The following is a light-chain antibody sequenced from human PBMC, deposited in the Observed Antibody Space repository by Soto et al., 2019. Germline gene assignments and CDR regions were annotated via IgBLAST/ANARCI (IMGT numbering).Light chain of an antibody. CDR2: VAS. CDR1: QDISSY. Sequence: IQLTQSPSSLSASVGDRITITCRASQDISSYLAWYQQKPGKAPKLLIFVASTLQSGVPSRFSGSGSGTGFTLPISSLQPEDFATYYCQQYNSYWGTFGQGTKVDI. J-gene: IGKJ1*01. CDR3: QQYNSYWGT. V-gene: IGKV1-9*01.